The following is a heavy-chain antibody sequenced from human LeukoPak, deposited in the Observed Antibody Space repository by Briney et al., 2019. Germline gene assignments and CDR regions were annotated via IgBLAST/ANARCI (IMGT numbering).Heavy chain of an antibody. CDR3: ARLKARDAFDI. CDR1: DGSFSSYS. Sequence: PSETLSLTCTVSDGSFSSYSWNWIRQPPGRALEWIGYIYYSGSTIYNPSLRSRVTISIGTSKNQFSLKLTSVTAADTAVYYCARLKARDAFDIWGQGTMVTVSS. J-gene: IGHJ3*02. CDR2: IYYSGST. V-gene: IGHV4-59*08.